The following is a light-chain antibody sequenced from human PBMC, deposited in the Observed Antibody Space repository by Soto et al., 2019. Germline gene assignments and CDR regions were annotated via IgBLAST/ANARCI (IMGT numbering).Light chain of an antibody. Sequence: QSALTQPASVSGSHGQSITISCTGTSTDVGAYNYVSWYQQHPGKAPKLMIYEVSYRPSGVSDRFSGSRSGNTASLTISGLQAEDESDYYCNSYTSSTTWVFGGGTKLTVL. CDR1: STDVGAYNY. J-gene: IGLJ3*02. CDR2: EVS. V-gene: IGLV2-14*01. CDR3: NSYTSSTTWV.